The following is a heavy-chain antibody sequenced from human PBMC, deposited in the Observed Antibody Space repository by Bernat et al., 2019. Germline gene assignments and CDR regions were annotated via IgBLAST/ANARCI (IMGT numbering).Heavy chain of an antibody. V-gene: IGHV3-66*01. D-gene: IGHD3-10*01. CDR3: ARDGGSGSYSYYYYYGMDV. CDR2: IYSGGST. Sequence: EVQLVESGGGLVQPGGSLRLSCAASGFTVSRNYMSWVRQAPGKGLEWVSVIYSGGSTYYADSVKGRFTISRDNSKNTLYLQMNSLRAEDTAVYYCARDGGSGSYSYYYYYGMDVWGQGTTVTVSS. J-gene: IGHJ6*02. CDR1: GFTVSRNY.